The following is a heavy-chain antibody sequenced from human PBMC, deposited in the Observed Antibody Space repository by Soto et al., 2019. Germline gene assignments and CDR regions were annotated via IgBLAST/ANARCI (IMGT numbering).Heavy chain of an antibody. CDR1: GFSLSNARMG. D-gene: IGHD3-10*01. Sequence: QVTLKESGPVLVKPTETLTLTCTVSGFSLSNARMGVSWIRQPRGKALEWLAHIFSNDEKSYSTSLKSRLTISKDTSKSQVVLTMTNMDPVDTATYYCARMIPYGSGSYVCHWFDPWGQGTLVTVSS. V-gene: IGHV2-26*01. CDR2: IFSNDEK. CDR3: ARMIPYGSGSYVCHWFDP. J-gene: IGHJ5*02.